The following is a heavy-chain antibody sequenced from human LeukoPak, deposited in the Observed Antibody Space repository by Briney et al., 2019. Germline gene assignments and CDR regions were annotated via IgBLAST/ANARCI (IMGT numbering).Heavy chain of an antibody. Sequence: PSETLSLTCAVYGGSFSGYYWSWIRQPPGKGLEWIGEINHSGSTNYNPSLKSRVTISVDTSKNLFSLKLSSVTAADTAVYYCARLYCSGGSCYSRGDNWFDPWGQGTLVTVSS. CDR3: ARLYCSGGSCYSRGDNWFDP. CDR2: INHSGST. D-gene: IGHD2-15*01. V-gene: IGHV4-34*01. J-gene: IGHJ5*02. CDR1: GGSFSGYY.